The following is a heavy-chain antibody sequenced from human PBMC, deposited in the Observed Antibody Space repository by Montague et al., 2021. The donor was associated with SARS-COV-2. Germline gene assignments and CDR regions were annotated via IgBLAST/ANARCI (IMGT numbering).Heavy chain of an antibody. Sequence: SLRLSCAGSGFIFSNYAMHWVRQAPGKGLEWVSTISGRGDTTYYADSVKGRFTISRANSRDTLYLEMNSLRADDAAVYYCAKARGGTYYYFDYWGQGTLVTVSS. D-gene: IGHD1-26*01. V-gene: IGHV3-23*01. J-gene: IGHJ4*02. CDR1: GFIFSNYA. CDR3: AKARGGTYYYFDY. CDR2: ISGRGDTT.